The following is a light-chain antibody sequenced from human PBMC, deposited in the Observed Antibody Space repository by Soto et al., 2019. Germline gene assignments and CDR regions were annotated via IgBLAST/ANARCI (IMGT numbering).Light chain of an antibody. V-gene: IGKV3-20*01. CDR1: QSINNNY. CDR3: QQYGGSPRT. Sequence: EILLTQSPGTLSLSPGERATLSCRASQSINNNYLAWYQQKRGQAPRLLIYCASSRATGIPDRFSGSGSGTDFTLTISRLEPEDFAVYYCQQYGGSPRTFGQGTKVEIK. J-gene: IGKJ1*01. CDR2: CAS.